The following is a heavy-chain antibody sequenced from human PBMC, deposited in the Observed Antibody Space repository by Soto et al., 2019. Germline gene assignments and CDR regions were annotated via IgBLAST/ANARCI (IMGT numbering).Heavy chain of an antibody. J-gene: IGHJ6*03. Sequence: GGSLRLSCAASGFTVSSNYMSWVRQAPGKGLEWVSVIYSGDSTYYADSVKGRFTISRDNSKNTLYLQMNSLGAEDTAVYYCARDSSSSGWSYYYYYYMDVWGKGTTVTVSS. V-gene: IGHV3-66*01. CDR2: IYSGDST. CDR3: ARDSSSSGWSYYYYYYMDV. CDR1: GFTVSSNY. D-gene: IGHD6-19*01.